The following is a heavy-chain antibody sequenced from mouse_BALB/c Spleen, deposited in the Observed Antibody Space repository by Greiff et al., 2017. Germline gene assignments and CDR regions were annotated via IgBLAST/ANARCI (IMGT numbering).Heavy chain of an antibody. V-gene: IGHV5-9-4*01. CDR2: ISSGGSYT. CDR1: GFTFSSYA. Sequence: EVQLVESGGGLVKPGGSLKLSCAASGFTFSSYAMSWVRQSPEKRLEWVAEISSGGSYTYYPDTVTGRFTISRDNAKNTLYLEMSSLRSEDTAMYYCARDGSYGWFAYWGQGTLVTVSA. J-gene: IGHJ3*01. D-gene: IGHD1-1*02. CDR3: ARDGSYGWFAY.